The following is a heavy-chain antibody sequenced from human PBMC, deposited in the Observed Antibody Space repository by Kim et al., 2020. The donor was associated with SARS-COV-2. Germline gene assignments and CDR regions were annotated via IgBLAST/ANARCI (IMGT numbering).Heavy chain of an antibody. D-gene: IGHD3-3*01. CDR3: ARGLWGAIFGAPNNWFDP. V-gene: IGHV4-34*01. Sequence: SETLSLTCAVYGGSFSGYYWSWIRQPPGKGLEWIGEINHSGSTNYNPSLKSRVTISVDTSKNQFSLKLSSVTAADTAVYYCARGLWGAIFGAPNNWFDPWGQGTLVTVSS. CDR2: INHSGST. CDR1: GGSFSGYY. J-gene: IGHJ5*02.